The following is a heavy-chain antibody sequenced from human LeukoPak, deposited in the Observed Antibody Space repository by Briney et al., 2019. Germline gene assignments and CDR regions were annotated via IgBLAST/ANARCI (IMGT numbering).Heavy chain of an antibody. CDR3: ARDRNENDYGSGSYYNTWINWFDP. CDR2: IIPLFNTP. D-gene: IGHD3-10*01. J-gene: IGHJ5*02. CDR1: GGTFTSYS. V-gene: IGHV1-69*06. Sequence: GASVKVSCKASGGTFTSYSFSWVRQAPGQGLEWMGGIIPLFNTPNYAQKFQGRATVTADKSTRTVYMELRSLRSDDTAVYYCARDRNENDYGSGSYYNTWINWFDPWGQGTLVTVSS.